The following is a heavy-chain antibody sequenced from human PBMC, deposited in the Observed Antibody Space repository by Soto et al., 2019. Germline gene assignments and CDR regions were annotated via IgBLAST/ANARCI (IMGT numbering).Heavy chain of an antibody. D-gene: IGHD5-12*01. J-gene: IGHJ6*03. V-gene: IGHV4-39*01. CDR2: IYYSGST. CDR1: GGSISSSSYY. Sequence: PSETLSLTCTVSGGSISSSSYYWGWIRQPPGKGLEWIGSIYYSGSTYYNPSLKSRVTISVDTSKNQFSLKLSSVTAADTAVYYCARISGYDSPYYMDVWGKGTTVTVSS. CDR3: ARISGYDSPYYMDV.